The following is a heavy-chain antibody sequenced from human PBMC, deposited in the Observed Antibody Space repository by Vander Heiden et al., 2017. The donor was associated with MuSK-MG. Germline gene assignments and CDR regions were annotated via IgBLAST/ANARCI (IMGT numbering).Heavy chain of an antibody. V-gene: IGHV3-7*01. CDR2: INQGGREK. CDR3: ARWNYAFDI. J-gene: IGHJ3*02. Sequence: EVQMVESGGGLVQPGGSLRLSCAVSGFTFNRFYMGWVRQAPGKGLEWVANINQGGREKYYMDSGKGRFTISRDDAKNSLFLQMSGLRGEDTAVYYCARWNYAFDIWGQGTLVTVSS. D-gene: IGHD1-7*01. CDR1: GFTFNRFY.